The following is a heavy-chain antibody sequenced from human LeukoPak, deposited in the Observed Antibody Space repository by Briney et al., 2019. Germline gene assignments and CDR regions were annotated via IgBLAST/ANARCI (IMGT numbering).Heavy chain of an antibody. CDR1: GGSFSGYY. V-gene: IGHV4-34*01. D-gene: IGHD5-18*01. J-gene: IGHJ4*02. Sequence: SETLSLTCAVYGGSFSGYYWSWIRQPPGKRLEWIGEINHTGRTYYNPSLKSRVTISVDTSKNQFSLKLSSVTAADTAVYYCARARARLWGFDYWGQGTLVTVSS. CDR2: INHTGRT. CDR3: ARARARLWGFDY.